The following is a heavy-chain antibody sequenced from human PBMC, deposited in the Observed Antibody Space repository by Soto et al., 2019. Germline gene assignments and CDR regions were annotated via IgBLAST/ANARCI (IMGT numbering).Heavy chain of an antibody. CDR3: ARSIDLVVPHGMDV. D-gene: IGHD2-2*01. CDR1: GGTFSSYA. J-gene: IGHJ6*02. CDR2: IIPIFGTA. V-gene: IGHV1-69*13. Sequence: SVKVSFKASGGTFSSYAISWLRQAPGQGLEWMGGIIPIFGTANYAQKFQGRVTITADESTSTAYMELSSLRSDDTAVYYCARSIDLVVPHGMDVWGQGTTVTVSS.